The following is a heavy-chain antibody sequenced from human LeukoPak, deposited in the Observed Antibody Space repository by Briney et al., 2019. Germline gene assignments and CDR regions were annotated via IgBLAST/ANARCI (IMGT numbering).Heavy chain of an antibody. D-gene: IGHD3-10*01. CDR3: AKDRGSGGWPNYYYYGMDV. CDR1: GFTFSSSG. CDR2: IRYGGSYK. Sequence: GGSLRLSCAASGFTFSSSGMHWVRQAPGKGLEWVAFIRYGGSYKYYADSVRGRFTISRDNSKNTLYLQMNSLRAEDTAVYYCAKDRGSGGWPNYYYYGMDVWGQGTTVTVSS. V-gene: IGHV3-30*02. J-gene: IGHJ6*02.